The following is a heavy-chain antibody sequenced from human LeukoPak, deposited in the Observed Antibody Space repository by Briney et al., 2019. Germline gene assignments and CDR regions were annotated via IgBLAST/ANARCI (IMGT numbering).Heavy chain of an antibody. CDR3: ASTSSSWYHQLDY. Sequence: SETLSLTCTVSGGSISSSSYYWGWIRQPPGKGLEWIGSIYYSGSTYYNPSLKSRVTISVDTSKNQFSLKLSSVTAADTAVYYCASTSSSWYHQLDYWGQGTLVTVSS. CDR1: GGSISSSSYY. CDR2: IYYSGST. D-gene: IGHD6-13*01. V-gene: IGHV4-39*01. J-gene: IGHJ4*02.